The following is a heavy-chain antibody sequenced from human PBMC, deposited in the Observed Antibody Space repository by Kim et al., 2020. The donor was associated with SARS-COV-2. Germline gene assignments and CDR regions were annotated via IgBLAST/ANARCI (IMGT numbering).Heavy chain of an antibody. CDR3: ARTYSSSLDV. J-gene: IGHJ6*03. CDR1: GGSVSSGSYY. V-gene: IGHV4-61*01. CDR2: IYYSGCT. Sequence: SETLSLTCTVSGGSVSSGSYYWSWIRQPPGKGLEWIGYIYYSGCTNYNPSLKSRVTISVDTSKNQFSLKLSSLTAADTAVYYCARTYSSSLDVWGKGTTV. D-gene: IGHD6-13*01.